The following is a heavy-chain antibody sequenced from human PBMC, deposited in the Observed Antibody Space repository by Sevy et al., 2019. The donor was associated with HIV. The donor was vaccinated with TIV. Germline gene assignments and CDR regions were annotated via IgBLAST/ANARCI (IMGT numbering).Heavy chain of an antibody. CDR3: ARGGDGVVPSPIIGLGPWTKYWYFDL. CDR2: VNHSGST. Sequence: LSLTCAVSGGSFSGYSWDWIRRPPGKGLEWIGEVNHSGSTNYNPSLKSRVTISVDTSKNQFSLRLNFVTAADTAVYYCARGGDGVVPSPIIGLGPWTKYWYFDLWGRGTLVTVSS. CDR1: GGSFSGYS. J-gene: IGHJ2*01. V-gene: IGHV4-34*01. D-gene: IGHD3-3*01.